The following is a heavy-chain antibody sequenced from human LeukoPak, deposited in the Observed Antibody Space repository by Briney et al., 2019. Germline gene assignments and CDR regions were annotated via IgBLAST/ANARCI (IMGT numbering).Heavy chain of an antibody. J-gene: IGHJ4*02. CDR3: ARGNYDYVWGSYRSLVCFDY. CDR1: GGSISSYY. Sequence: SETLSLTCTVSGGSISSYYWSWIRQPPGKGLEWIGSIYYSGSTCYNPSLKSRVTISVDTSKNQFSLKLSSVTAADTAVYYCARGNYDYVWGSYRSLVCFDYWGQGTLVTVSS. V-gene: IGHV4-59*12. CDR2: IYYSGST. D-gene: IGHD3-16*02.